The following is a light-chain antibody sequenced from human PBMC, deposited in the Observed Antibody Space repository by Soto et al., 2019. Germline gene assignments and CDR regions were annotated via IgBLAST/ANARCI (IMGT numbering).Light chain of an antibody. CDR1: NSDVGYSNY. Sequence: QSALTQPASVSGSPGQSITISCTGTNSDVGYSNYVSWYQQHPGKAPKLMIYEVNNRPSGVSNRFSGSKSGNTASLTISGLQAEDEADYYCSSLTPSTAWVFGGGTKVTV. CDR3: SSLTPSTAWV. CDR2: EVN. J-gene: IGLJ3*02. V-gene: IGLV2-14*01.